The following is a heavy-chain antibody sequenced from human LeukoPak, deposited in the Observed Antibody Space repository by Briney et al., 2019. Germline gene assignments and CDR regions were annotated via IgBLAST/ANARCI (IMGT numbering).Heavy chain of an antibody. Sequence: ASVKVSCKASGYTFTGDYFHWVRQAPGQGLEWVGLISPSSGGSNYAQNFQGRVTMTRDTSISTVYMEPSRLRYDDTAVYYCARAPTYYMDVWGKGTTVTVSS. CDR3: ARAPTYYMDV. V-gene: IGHV1-2*02. CDR2: ISPSSGGS. J-gene: IGHJ6*03. CDR1: GYTFTGDY.